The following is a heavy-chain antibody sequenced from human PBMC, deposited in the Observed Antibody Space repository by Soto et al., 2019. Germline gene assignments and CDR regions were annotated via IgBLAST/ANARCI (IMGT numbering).Heavy chain of an antibody. CDR1: GFTFSSYA. CDR2: ISGSGTST. J-gene: IGHJ4*01. Sequence: GGSLRLSCAASGFTFSSYAMSWVRQAPGKGLEWVSAISGSGTSTYDAEFVKGRFTVSRDNSKNTLYLQMNNLRAEDTALYHCAKDPTDERLVITPLEPWGQGTLVTVSS. D-gene: IGHD3-22*01. V-gene: IGHV3-23*01. CDR3: AKDPTDERLVITPLEP.